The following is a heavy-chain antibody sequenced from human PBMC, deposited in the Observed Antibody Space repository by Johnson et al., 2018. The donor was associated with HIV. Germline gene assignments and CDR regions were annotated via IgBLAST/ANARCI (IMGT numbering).Heavy chain of an antibody. CDR1: GFTFSSYA. CDR2: ISYDGSNK. Sequence: VQLVESGGGVVQPGRSLRISCAASGFTFSSYAMNWVRQAPGKGLEWVAVISYDGSNKYYADSVKGRFTISRDNSKNTLYLQMNSLRAEDTAVYYCARPLGGAFDIWGQGRMVTVSS. V-gene: IGHV3-30*14. D-gene: IGHD3-10*01. J-gene: IGHJ3*02. CDR3: ARPLGGAFDI.